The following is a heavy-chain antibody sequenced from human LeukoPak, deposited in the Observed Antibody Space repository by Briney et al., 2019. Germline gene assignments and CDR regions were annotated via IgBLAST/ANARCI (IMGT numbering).Heavy chain of an antibody. D-gene: IGHD3-22*01. V-gene: IGHV3-30*02. J-gene: IGHJ4*02. CDR1: GFTFSSYG. CDR3: AKGITMIASLAPFDY. Sequence: GGSLRLSCAASGFTFSSYGMHWVRQAPGKGLEWVAFIRYDGSNKYYADSVKGRFTISRDNSKNTLYLQMNSLRAEDTAVYYCAKGITMIASLAPFDYWGQGTLVTVSS. CDR2: IRYDGSNK.